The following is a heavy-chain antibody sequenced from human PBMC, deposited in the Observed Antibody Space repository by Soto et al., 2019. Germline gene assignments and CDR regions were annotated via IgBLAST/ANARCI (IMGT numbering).Heavy chain of an antibody. Sequence: QVQLQQWGAGLLKPSETLSLTCAIYGGSFSGYYWSWLRQPPGKGLEWIGEINHSGSTNYNPSLKRRVTISADTSKNQCSLKLSSVTAADTALYSCASGYGSNFDYWGQGTLVTVSS. D-gene: IGHD6-13*01. CDR2: INHSGST. CDR1: GGSFSGYY. J-gene: IGHJ4*02. V-gene: IGHV4-34*01. CDR3: ASGYGSNFDY.